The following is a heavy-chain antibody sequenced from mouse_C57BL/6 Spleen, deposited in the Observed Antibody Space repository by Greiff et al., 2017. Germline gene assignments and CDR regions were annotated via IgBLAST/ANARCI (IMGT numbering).Heavy chain of an antibody. J-gene: IGHJ3*01. V-gene: IGHV1-55*01. D-gene: IGHD1-1*01. Sequence: QVQLQQPGAELVKPGASVKMSCKASGYTFTSYWITWVKQRPGQGLEWIGDIYPGSGSTNYNEKFKSKATLTVDTSSITAYMQLNNLTSEDSAVYNCARDLYYCGSRAYWGQGTLVTVSA. CDR3: ARDLYYCGSRAY. CDR1: GYTFTSYW. CDR2: IYPGSGST.